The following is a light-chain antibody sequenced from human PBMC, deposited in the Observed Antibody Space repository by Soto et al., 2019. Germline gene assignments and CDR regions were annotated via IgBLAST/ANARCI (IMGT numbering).Light chain of an antibody. CDR3: QQYNNWPPYT. CDR2: GTS. CDR1: QSVSSN. Sequence: EIVMTQSPATLSVSPGERATLSCRASQSVSSNLAWYQQKPGQAPRLLIYGTSTRATGIPARFSGSRSGTEFPLTISSLHSEDFAVYYCQQYNNWPPYTFGQGTKLEIK. J-gene: IGKJ2*01. V-gene: IGKV3-15*01.